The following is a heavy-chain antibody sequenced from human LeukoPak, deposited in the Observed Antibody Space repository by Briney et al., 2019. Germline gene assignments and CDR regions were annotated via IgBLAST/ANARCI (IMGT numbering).Heavy chain of an antibody. Sequence: CXXSGGSISSSSYYWGWIRQPPGKGLEWIGSIYYSGSTYYNPSLKSRVTISVDTSKNQFSLKLSSVTAAETAGYYCXXGXXDXPDYWGXGTLVTVSS. CDR1: GGSISSSSYY. CDR3: XXGXXDXPDY. J-gene: IGHJ4*02. CDR2: IYYSGST. V-gene: IGHV4-39*07.